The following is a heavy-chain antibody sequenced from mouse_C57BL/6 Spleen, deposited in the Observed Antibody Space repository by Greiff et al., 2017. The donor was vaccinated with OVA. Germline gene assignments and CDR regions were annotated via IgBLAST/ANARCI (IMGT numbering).Heavy chain of an antibody. V-gene: IGHV3-6*01. J-gene: IGHJ4*01. CDR2: ISYDGSN. D-gene: IGHD3-2*02. CDR1: GYSITSGYY. CDR3: ARDRRAHGSGSYYAMDY. Sequence: EVQVVESGPGLVKPSQSLSLTCSVTGYSITSGYYWNWIRQFPGNKLEWMGYISYDGSNNYNPSLKNRISITRDTSKNQFFLTLNSVTTEDTATYYCARDRRAHGSGSYYAMDYWGQGTSVTVSS.